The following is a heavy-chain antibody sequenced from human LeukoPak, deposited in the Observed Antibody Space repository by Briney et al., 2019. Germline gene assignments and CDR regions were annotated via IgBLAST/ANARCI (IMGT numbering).Heavy chain of an antibody. D-gene: IGHD3-22*01. CDR2: TRNKADSYTT. CDR1: GFTFSDHY. J-gene: IGHJ4*02. V-gene: IGHV3-72*01. CDR3: AREGYSYDRSGYSLYYFDY. Sequence: PGGSLRLSCAVSGFTFSDHYMDWVRQAPGKGLEWVGRTRNKADSYTTEYAASVKGGFTISRDDSKNSLFLQMNSLKTEDTAVYYCAREGYSYDRSGYSLYYFDYWGQGTLVTVSS.